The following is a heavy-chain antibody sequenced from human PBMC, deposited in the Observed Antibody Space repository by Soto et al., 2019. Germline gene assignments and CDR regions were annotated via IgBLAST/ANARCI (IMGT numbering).Heavy chain of an antibody. CDR1: GFTFSSYA. D-gene: IGHD5-12*01. CDR3: AKDYGGRTDY. Sequence: EVQLLESGGGLVQSGGSLRLSCAASGFTFSSYAMSWVRQAPGKGLEWVSAISGSGISTYYADSVKGRFTISRDNSKNTLYLQMNSLRADDTAVYYWAKDYGGRTDYWGQGTLVTVSS. J-gene: IGHJ4*02. CDR2: ISGSGIST. V-gene: IGHV3-23*01.